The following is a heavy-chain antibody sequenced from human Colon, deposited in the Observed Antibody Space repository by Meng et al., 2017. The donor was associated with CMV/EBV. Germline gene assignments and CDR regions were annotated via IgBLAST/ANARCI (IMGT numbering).Heavy chain of an antibody. J-gene: IGHJ4*02. V-gene: IGHV1-2*02. CDR2: INHNSGDT. CDR1: GYTFTGYL. CDR3: GTFGGDFDY. D-gene: IGHD3-3*01. Sequence: QVQLMQSGAEMEEPAASVQVTCTGYGYTFTGYLFNWVRQAPGKGLEWMGWINHNSGDTIYAQKFEVGVTMTRDAYIPTAYMELCSLKSDDTAVYYCGTFGGDFDYWGQGTLVTVSS.